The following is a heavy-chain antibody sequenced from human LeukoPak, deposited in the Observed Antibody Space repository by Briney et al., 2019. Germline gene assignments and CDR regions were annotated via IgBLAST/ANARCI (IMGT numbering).Heavy chain of an antibody. CDR1: GGSFSGYY. V-gene: IGHV4-30-4*02. D-gene: IGHD1-26*01. J-gene: IGHJ4*02. Sequence: SETLSLTCAVYGGSFSGYYWSWIRQPPGKGLEWIGYIYYSGSTYYNPSLKSRVTISVDTSKNQFSLKLSSVTAADTAVYYCARDRGISVDYWGQGTLVTVSS. CDR3: ARDRGISVDY. CDR2: IYYSGST.